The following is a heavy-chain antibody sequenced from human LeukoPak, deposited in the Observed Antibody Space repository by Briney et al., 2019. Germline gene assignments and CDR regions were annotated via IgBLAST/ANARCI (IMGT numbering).Heavy chain of an antibody. CDR1: GGSISSYY. CDR2: IYYSGST. CDR3: ARSYYPSSTSCYTP. J-gene: IGHJ5*02. Sequence: SETLSLTCTVSGGSISSYYWSWIRQPPGKGLEWIGYIYYSGSTYYNPSLKSRVTISLDTSKNQFSLKLSSVTAADTAVYYCARSYYPSSTSCYTPWGQGTLVTVSS. V-gene: IGHV4-59*12. D-gene: IGHD2-2*02.